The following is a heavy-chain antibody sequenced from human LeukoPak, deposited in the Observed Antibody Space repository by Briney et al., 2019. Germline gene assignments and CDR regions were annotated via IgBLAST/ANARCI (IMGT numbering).Heavy chain of an antibody. CDR2: IYTSGST. Sequence: SQTLSLTCTVSGGSISSGDYYWSWIRQPPGKGLEWIGRIYTSGSTNYNPSLKSRVTISVDTSKNQFSLKLSSVTAADTAVYYCARGGDGYNLGDYYYGMDVWGQGTTVTVSS. V-gene: IGHV4-61*02. D-gene: IGHD5-24*01. CDR3: ARGGDGYNLGDYYYGMDV. CDR1: GGSISSGDYY. J-gene: IGHJ6*02.